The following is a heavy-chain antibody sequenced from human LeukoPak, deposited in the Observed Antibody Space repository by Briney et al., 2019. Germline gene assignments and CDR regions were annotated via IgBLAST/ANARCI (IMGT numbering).Heavy chain of an antibody. Sequence: SETLSLTCAIYGGSFSGYYWSWIRQPRGKGLEWIGEMNHSGSTNYNPSLKSRVTISVDTSKNQFSLKLSSVTAADTAVYYCARASSGYYYYYMDVWGKGTTVTVSS. CDR3: ARASSGYYYYYMDV. CDR1: GGSFSGYY. V-gene: IGHV4-34*01. CDR2: MNHSGST. D-gene: IGHD1-1*01. J-gene: IGHJ6*03.